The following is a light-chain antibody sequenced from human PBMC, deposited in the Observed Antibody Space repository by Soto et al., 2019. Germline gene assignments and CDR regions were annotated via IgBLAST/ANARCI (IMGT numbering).Light chain of an antibody. CDR3: QQYDILPWT. J-gene: IGKJ1*01. CDR1: QSVSSSY. V-gene: IGKV3-20*01. CDR2: GAS. Sequence: EIVLTQSPGTLSLSPGERATLSCRASQSVSSSYLAWYQQKPGQAPRLLIYGASSRATGIPDRFSGSGSGTDFTLTISRLEPEDFAVYYCQQYDILPWTFGQGTKVEIK.